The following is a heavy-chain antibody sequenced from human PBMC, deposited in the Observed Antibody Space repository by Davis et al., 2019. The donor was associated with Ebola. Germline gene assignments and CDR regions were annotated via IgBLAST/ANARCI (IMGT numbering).Heavy chain of an antibody. CDR1: GFTFSDYE. CDR2: MSTSGGSM. Sequence: GGSLRLPCAASGFTFSDYEMNWVRQTPGKGLEWISYMSTSGGSMYYADSVKGRFTISRDNAKNSLYLQMNSLRVEDTAIYYCARADWTAWGQGTLVTVSS. V-gene: IGHV3-48*03. D-gene: IGHD1-1*01. J-gene: IGHJ5*02. CDR3: ARADWTA.